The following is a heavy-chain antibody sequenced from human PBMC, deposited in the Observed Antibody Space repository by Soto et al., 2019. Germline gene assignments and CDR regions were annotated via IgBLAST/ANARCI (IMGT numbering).Heavy chain of an antibody. Sequence: EVQLLESGGGLVQPGGSLRLSCAASGFTFSSYAMSWVRQAPGKGLEWVSAISGSGGSTYYADSVKGRFTISRDNSKNTLYLQMNSLRAEDTAVYYCAKFGGSGYYTVDEFDYWGQGTLVTVSS. CDR2: ISGSGGST. CDR1: GFTFSSYA. CDR3: AKFGGSGYYTVDEFDY. V-gene: IGHV3-23*01. J-gene: IGHJ4*02. D-gene: IGHD3-3*01.